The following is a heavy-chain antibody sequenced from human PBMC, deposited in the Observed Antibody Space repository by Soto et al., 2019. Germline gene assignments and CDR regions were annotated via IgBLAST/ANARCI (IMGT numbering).Heavy chain of an antibody. J-gene: IGHJ5*02. CDR3: ARYRREAVAGYTLDH. CDR1: GGSISSNY. V-gene: IGHV4-59*01. Sequence: SSETLSLTCTVSGGSISSNYWTWIRQPPGKGLEWIGYVYNSGSTNYNPSLKSRVTISEDTSKSQFSLKVNSMTAADTAVYYCARYRREAVAGYTLDHWGQGILVTVSS. D-gene: IGHD6-13*01. CDR2: VYNSGST.